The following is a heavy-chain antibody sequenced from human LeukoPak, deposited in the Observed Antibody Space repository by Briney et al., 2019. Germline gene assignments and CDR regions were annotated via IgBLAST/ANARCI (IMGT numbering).Heavy chain of an antibody. Sequence: GGSLRLSCAASGFTFSSYAMSWVRQAPGKGLEWVSAISGSGGSTYYADSVKGRFTISRDNSKNTLYLQMNGLRAEDTAVYYCASPWSSSSDGFDYWGQGTLVTVSS. V-gene: IGHV3-23*01. D-gene: IGHD6-6*01. J-gene: IGHJ4*02. CDR3: ASPWSSSSDGFDY. CDR1: GFTFSSYA. CDR2: ISGSGGST.